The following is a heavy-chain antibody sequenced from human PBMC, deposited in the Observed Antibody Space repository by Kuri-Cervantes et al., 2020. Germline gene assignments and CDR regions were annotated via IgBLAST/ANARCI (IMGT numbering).Heavy chain of an antibody. Sequence: SVKVSCKASGYTFTYRYLHWVRQAPGQALEWMGWITPFNGNTNYAQKFQDRVTITRDRSMSTAYMELSSLRSEDTAVYYCARGTTGTSKGINFDYWGQGTLVTVSS. CDR1: GYTFTYRY. CDR2: ITPFNGNT. J-gene: IGHJ4*02. CDR3: ARGTTGTSKGINFDY. V-gene: IGHV1-45*02. D-gene: IGHD1-1*01.